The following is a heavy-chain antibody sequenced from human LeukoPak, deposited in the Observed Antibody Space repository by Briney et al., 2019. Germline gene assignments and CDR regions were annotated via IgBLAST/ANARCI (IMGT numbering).Heavy chain of an antibody. Sequence: SETLSLTCAVYGGSFSGYYWSWIRQPPGKGLEWIGEINHSGSTNYNPSLKSRVTISVDTFKNQFSLKLSSVTAADTAVYYCARAGYSSSTLDYWGQGTLVTVSS. CDR1: GGSFSGYY. D-gene: IGHD6-13*01. V-gene: IGHV4-34*01. J-gene: IGHJ4*02. CDR3: ARAGYSSSTLDY. CDR2: INHSGST.